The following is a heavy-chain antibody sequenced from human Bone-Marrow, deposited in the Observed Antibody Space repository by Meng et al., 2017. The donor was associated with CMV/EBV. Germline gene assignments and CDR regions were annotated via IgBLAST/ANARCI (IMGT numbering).Heavy chain of an antibody. Sequence: YGFTYSRNYMSRVCLDPGMGLELVWVVYSGGSSYYADYVKGRFTISRDNSKTTLYLQMNSLRAEDTDVYYCLGYCSSSSCSHGDYWGQGTLVTVSS. CDR2: VYSGGSS. D-gene: IGHD2-2*01. CDR3: LGYCSSSSCSHGDY. J-gene: IGHJ4*02. CDR1: GFTYSRNY. V-gene: IGHV3-66*02.